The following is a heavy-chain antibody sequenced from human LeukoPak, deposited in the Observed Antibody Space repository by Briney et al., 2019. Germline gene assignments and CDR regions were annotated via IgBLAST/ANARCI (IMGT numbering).Heavy chain of an antibody. CDR2: ISGSGGST. CDR1: GFTFSSYW. V-gene: IGHV3-23*01. D-gene: IGHD2-21*01. Sequence: GGSLRLSCAASGFTFSSYWIHWVRQAPGKGLVWVSGISGSGGSTYYADSVKGRFTISRDNSKNTLYPQMNSLRAEDTAVYYCAKRDSRAPDYWGQGSLATVSS. CDR3: AKRDSRAPDY. J-gene: IGHJ4*02.